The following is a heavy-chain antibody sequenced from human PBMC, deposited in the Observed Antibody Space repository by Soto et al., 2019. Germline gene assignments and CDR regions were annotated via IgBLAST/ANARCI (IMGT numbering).Heavy chain of an antibody. CDR3: AKGIAVAGTDWFDP. CDR2: IHGGGTSA. V-gene: IGHV3-23*01. D-gene: IGHD6-19*01. J-gene: IGHJ5*02. Sequence: PGGSLRLSCVASGFMFRSFAMSWVRQVPGEGLEWVSTIHGGGTSAYYADSVKGRFIISRDNSKNTLFLYMKSLRVDDTAVYYCAKGIAVAGTDWFDPWGQGTQVTVSS. CDR1: GFMFRSFA.